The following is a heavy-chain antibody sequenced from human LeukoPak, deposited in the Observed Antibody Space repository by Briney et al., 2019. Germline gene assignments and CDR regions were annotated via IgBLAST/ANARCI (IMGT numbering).Heavy chain of an antibody. D-gene: IGHD3-22*01. CDR3: ARERRYYYDSSPSYYYYGMDV. Sequence: ASVKVSCKASGYTFISYYMHWVRQAPGQGLEWMGIINPSGGSTSYAQKFQGRVTMTRDTSTSTVYMELSSLRSEDTAVYYCARERRYYYDSSPSYYYYGMDVWGQGTTVTVSS. CDR1: GYTFISYY. J-gene: IGHJ6*02. V-gene: IGHV1-46*01. CDR2: INPSGGST.